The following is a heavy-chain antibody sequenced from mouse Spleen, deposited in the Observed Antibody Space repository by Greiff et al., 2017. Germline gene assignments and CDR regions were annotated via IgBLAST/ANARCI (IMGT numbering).Heavy chain of an antibody. V-gene: IGHV5-15*01. D-gene: IGHD3-3*01. CDR1: GFTFSDYG. Sequence: EVQLVESGGGLVQPGGSLKLSCAASGFTFSDYGMAWVRQAPRKGPEWVAFISNLAYSIYYADTVTGRFTISRENAKNTLYLEMSSLRSEDTAMYYCARHEGRGFAYWGQGTLVTVSA. CDR2: ISNLAYSI. J-gene: IGHJ3*01. CDR3: ARHEGRGFAY.